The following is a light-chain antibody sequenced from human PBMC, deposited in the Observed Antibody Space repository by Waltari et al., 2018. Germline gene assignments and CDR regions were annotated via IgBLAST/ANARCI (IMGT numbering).Light chain of an antibody. Sequence: DIVMTQSPDSLAVSLGERATINCKSSQSVLYSSNNKNCLAWYQHKPVQRPKLLIYWASTRESGVPDRFSGSGSGTEFTLTISSLQAEDVAVYYCHQYYSSPWTFGQGTKVEI. CDR3: HQYYSSPWT. J-gene: IGKJ1*01. CDR1: QSVLYSSNNKNC. CDR2: WAS. V-gene: IGKV4-1*01.